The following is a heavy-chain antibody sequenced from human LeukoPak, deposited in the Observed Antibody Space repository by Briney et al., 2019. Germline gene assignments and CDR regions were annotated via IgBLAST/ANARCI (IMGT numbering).Heavy chain of an antibody. V-gene: IGHV4-39*06. Sequence: SQTLSLTCSVSGGSINTRGFYWGWIRQPPGKGLEWIGSIYYSGNTYYNPSLKSRVTISVDASKNQFTLELSSVTAADTALYYCARGRLYDSSQHGAFDIWGQGTMVTVSS. J-gene: IGHJ3*02. CDR1: GGSINTRGFY. CDR2: IYYSGNT. CDR3: ARGRLYDSSQHGAFDI. D-gene: IGHD3-22*01.